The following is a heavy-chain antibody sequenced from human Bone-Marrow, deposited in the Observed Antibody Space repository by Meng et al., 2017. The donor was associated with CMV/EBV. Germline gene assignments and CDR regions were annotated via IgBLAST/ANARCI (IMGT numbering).Heavy chain of an antibody. D-gene: IGHD4-17*01. J-gene: IGHJ3*02. CDR3: ARVDDYGDYPDAFDI. CDR1: GGTFSRYT. V-gene: IGHV1-69*02. Sequence: SVKVSCKASGGTFSRYTISWVRQAPGQGLEWMGRIIPILNIASYTQKFQGRVTLTADTSTTTAYMELSSLTSEDTAVYFCARVDDYGDYPDAFDIWGQGTMVTVSS. CDR2: IIPILNIA.